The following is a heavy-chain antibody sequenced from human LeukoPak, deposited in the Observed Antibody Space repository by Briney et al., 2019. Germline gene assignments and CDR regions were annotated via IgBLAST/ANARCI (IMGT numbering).Heavy chain of an antibody. V-gene: IGHV4-59*01. Sequence: SETLSLTCTVSGGSISSYYWSWIRQPPGKGLEWIGYIYYSGSTNYNPSLKSRVTISVDTSKNQFSLKLSSVTAADTAVYYCARGRYCSSTSCYTSWFDPWGQGTLVTVSS. CDR2: IYYSGST. J-gene: IGHJ5*02. CDR1: GGSISSYY. D-gene: IGHD2-2*02. CDR3: ARGRYCSSTSCYTSWFDP.